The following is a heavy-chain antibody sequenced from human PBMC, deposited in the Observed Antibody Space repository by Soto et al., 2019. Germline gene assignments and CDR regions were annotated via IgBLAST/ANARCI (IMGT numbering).Heavy chain of an antibody. V-gene: IGHV4-59*11. J-gene: IGHJ3*02. CDR2: IYYSGST. Sequence: SETLSITCTVSGGSIVSHYWGWIRQPPGKGLEYIGYIYYSGSTNYNPSLKSRVSISVDMSREQLSLKLTSVTAADTAVYYCARGPNLEGSTFDISGQGTSVTVSS. CDR3: ARGPNLEGSTFDI. CDR1: GGSIVSHY. D-gene: IGHD3-3*01.